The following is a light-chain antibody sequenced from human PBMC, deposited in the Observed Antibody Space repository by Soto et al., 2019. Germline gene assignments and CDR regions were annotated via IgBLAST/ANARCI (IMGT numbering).Light chain of an antibody. CDR2: GAS. CDR3: QQSHNWPRT. V-gene: IGKV3-11*01. CDR1: QSVSSY. J-gene: IGKJ1*01. Sequence: EIVMTQSPATLSVSPGERVTLSCRASQSVSSYLAWYQQKPGQAPRLLIYGASSRATGIPARFSGSGSGTDFTLTISSLEPEDFAVYYCQQSHNWPRTFGQGTKVDIK.